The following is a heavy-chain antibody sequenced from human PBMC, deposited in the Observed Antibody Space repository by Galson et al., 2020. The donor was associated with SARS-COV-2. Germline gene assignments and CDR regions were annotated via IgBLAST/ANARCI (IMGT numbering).Heavy chain of an antibody. CDR3: ARGRTPTSNVGYCSGGSCYSGRYYYGMDV. D-gene: IGHD2-15*01. V-gene: IGHV4-34*01. CDR2: INHSGST. J-gene: IGHJ6*02. Sequence: SETLSLTCAVYGGSFSGYYWSWIRQPPGKGLEWIGEINHSGSTNYNPSLKSRVTISVDTSKNQFSLKLSSVTAADTAVYYCARGRTPTSNVGYCSGGSCYSGRYYYGMDVWGQGTTVTVSS. CDR1: GGSFSGYY.